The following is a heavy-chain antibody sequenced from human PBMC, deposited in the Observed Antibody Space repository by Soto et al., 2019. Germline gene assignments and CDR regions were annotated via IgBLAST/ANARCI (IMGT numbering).Heavy chain of an antibody. CDR3: ARDATSSGYYFNLDWYFDL. V-gene: IGHV1-2*04. D-gene: IGHD3-22*01. J-gene: IGHJ2*01. Sequence: ASVKVSCKASGYTFTGYDMHWVRQAPGQGLEWMGWINPNSGGTNYAQKFQGWVTMTRDTSISTAYMELSRLRSDDTAVYYCARDATSSGYYFNLDWYFDLWGRGTLVTVS. CDR1: GYTFTGYD. CDR2: INPNSGGT.